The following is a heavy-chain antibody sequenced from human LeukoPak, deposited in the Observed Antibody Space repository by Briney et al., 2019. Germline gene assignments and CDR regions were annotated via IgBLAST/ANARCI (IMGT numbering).Heavy chain of an antibody. Sequence: ASVKVSCKASGYSFSSYGISWVRQAPGQGLEWMGWISAHNGNTNSAQKVQGRVTMTTDTSTRTAYMELRSLRSDDTAVYFCARDGPLHVVGVLFDYWGQGTLVTVSS. CDR2: ISAHNGNT. CDR1: GYSFSSYG. V-gene: IGHV1-18*01. CDR3: ARDGPLHVVGVLFDY. J-gene: IGHJ4*02. D-gene: IGHD1-26*01.